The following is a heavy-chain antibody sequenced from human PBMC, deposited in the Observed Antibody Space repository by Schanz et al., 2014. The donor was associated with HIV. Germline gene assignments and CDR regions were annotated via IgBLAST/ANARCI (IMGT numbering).Heavy chain of an antibody. J-gene: IGHJ5*02. V-gene: IGHV3-33*06. CDR2: IWHDGSNK. CDR3: AKMDAAMGINWFDP. Sequence: QVRLVESGGGVVQPGTSVRLSCAASGFSFSKFGMYWVRQAPGKGLEWVAVIWHDGSNKYYADSVKGRFSISRDNSKNTVYLQMNSLRAEDTAVYFCAKMDAAMGINWFDPWGQGTLVTVSS. D-gene: IGHD5-18*01. CDR1: GFSFSKFG.